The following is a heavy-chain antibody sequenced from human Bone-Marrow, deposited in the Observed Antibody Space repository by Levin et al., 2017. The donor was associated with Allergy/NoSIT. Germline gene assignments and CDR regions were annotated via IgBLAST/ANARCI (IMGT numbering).Heavy chain of an antibody. Sequence: SCAVSGGSISSGGYSWSWIRQPPGKGLEWIGYIYRGGSTYYNPSLKSRVTISVDTSKNQFSLKLSSVTAADTAVYYCARTMVRAFYYYYGLDVWGQGTTVTVSS. V-gene: IGHV4-30-2*01. CDR3: ARTMVRAFYYYYGLDV. J-gene: IGHJ6*02. CDR2: IYRGGST. CDR1: GGSISSGGYS. D-gene: IGHD3-10*01.